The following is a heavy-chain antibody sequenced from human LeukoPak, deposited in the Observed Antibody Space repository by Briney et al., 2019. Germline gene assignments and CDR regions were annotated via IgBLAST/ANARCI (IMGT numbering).Heavy chain of an antibody. Sequence: PSETLSLTCTVSGVSISNYYWSWIRQPPGKGLEWIGYIYYSGSTNYNPSLKSRVTISVDTSKNQFSLKLTSVTAADPAVYYCARDGSGTGWYAADYWGQGTLVTVSS. CDR1: GVSISNYY. CDR2: IYYSGST. CDR3: ARDGSGTGWYAADY. J-gene: IGHJ4*02. V-gene: IGHV4-59*01. D-gene: IGHD6-19*01.